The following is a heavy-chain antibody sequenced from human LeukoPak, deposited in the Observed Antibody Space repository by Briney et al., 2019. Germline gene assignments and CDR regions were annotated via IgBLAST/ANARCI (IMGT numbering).Heavy chain of an antibody. CDR1: GFTFSSYG. CDR2: IRYDGSNK. J-gene: IGHJ4*02. D-gene: IGHD4-23*01. V-gene: IGHV3-30*02. Sequence: GGSLRLSCAASGFTFSSYGMHWVRQAPGKGLEWVAFIRYDGSNKYYADSVKGRFTISRDNSKNTVYLQMNSLRAEDTAVYYCAKVLAVTSYGAKSIFDHWGQGTLVTVSS. CDR3: AKVLAVTSYGAKSIFDH.